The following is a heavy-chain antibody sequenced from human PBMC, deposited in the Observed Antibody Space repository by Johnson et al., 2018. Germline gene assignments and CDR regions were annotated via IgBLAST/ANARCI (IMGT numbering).Heavy chain of an antibody. CDR1: GFTFSTYS. Sequence: VQLVESGGGLVKPGGSLRLSCAASGFTFSTYSMNWVRQAPGKGLEWVSSISSSSTYIYYADSVKGRFTISRDNAKNSLYLQMNSLRAEDTAVYYWARDRRAGMDVWGQGTTVTVSS. CDR3: ARDRRAGMDV. V-gene: IGHV3-21*01. CDR2: ISSSSTYI. J-gene: IGHJ6*02.